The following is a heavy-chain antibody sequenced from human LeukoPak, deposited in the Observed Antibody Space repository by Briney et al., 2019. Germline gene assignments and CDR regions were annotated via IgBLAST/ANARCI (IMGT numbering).Heavy chain of an antibody. CDR1: GYTFTSYD. V-gene: IGHV1-8*03. CDR3: ARGHGTYCSSTSCPSFQH. CDR2: MNPNSGNT. J-gene: IGHJ1*01. D-gene: IGHD2-2*01. Sequence: ASVKVSCKASGYTFTSYDINWVRQATGQGLEWMGWMNPNSGNTGYAQKFQGRVTITRNTSISTAYMELSSLRSEDTAVYYCARGHGTYCSSTSCPSFQHWGQGTLVTVSS.